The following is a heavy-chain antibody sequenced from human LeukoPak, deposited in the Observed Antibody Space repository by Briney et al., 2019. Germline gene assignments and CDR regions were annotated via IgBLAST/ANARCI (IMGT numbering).Heavy chain of an antibody. CDR2: IYTSGST. CDR1: GGSISSGDYY. D-gene: IGHD3-22*01. J-gene: IGHJ5*02. V-gene: IGHV4-61*02. CDR3: ARRYFDYYDSSGYWFDP. Sequence: SETLSLTCTVSGGSISSGDYYWSWIRQPAGKGLEWIGRIYTSGSTNYNPSLKSRVTISVDTSKNQLSLKLSSVTAADTAVYYCARRYFDYYDSSGYWFDPWGQGTLVTVSS.